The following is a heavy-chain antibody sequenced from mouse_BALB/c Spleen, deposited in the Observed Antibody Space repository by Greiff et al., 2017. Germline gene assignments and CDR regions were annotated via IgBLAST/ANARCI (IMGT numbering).Heavy chain of an antibody. CDR3: ARSDLRGLDY. J-gene: IGHJ2*01. CDR2: INPSTGYT. V-gene: IGHV1-7*01. Sequence: QVQLKQSGAELAKPGASVKMSCKASGYTFTSYWMHWVKQRPGQGLEWIGYINPSTGYTEYNQKFKDKATLTADKSSSTAYMQLSSLTSEDSAVYYCARSDLRGLDYWGQGTTLTVSS. CDR1: GYTFTSYW.